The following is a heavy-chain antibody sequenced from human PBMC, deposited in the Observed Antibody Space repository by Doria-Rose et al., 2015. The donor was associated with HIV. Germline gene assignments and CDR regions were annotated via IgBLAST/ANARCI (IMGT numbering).Heavy chain of an antibody. CDR2: INHGGST. CDR3: ARGPSDFGDYVAFQH. D-gene: IGHD4-17*01. J-gene: IGHJ1*01. V-gene: IGHV4-34*01. Sequence: QVQLQQWDAGLLKPSETLSLTCAVYGGSFSGYYWTWIRQSPGKGLEWIGEINHGGSTNYNPSLKSRVTISLDMSKNQFSLKVTSVTAADTAVYYCARGPSDFGDYVAFQHWVQGTLVTVSS. CDR1: GGSFSGYY.